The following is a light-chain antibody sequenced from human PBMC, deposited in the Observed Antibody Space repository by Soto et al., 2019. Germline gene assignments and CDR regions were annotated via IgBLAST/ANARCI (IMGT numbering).Light chain of an antibody. V-gene: IGKV1-5*03. CDR1: QSVRDW. J-gene: IGKJ1*01. CDR2: KAS. CDR3: QEYYSFST. Sequence: DIQMTQSPSTLSASVGDTVTITCRASQSVRDWVAWYQQKPGKAPNLLIRKASTLESWVPPRFSGRGSGTEFTLTISSLQPEDFATYHCQEYYSFSTFGQGTQVEV.